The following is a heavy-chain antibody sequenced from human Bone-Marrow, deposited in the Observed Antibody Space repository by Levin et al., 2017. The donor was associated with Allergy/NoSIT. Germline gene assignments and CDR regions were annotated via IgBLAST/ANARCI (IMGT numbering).Heavy chain of an antibody. V-gene: IGHV3-15*01. CDR1: GFTFSDAP. CDR2: IKSKTDGGTT. CDR3: TTKTPGRYYYDSSGYYYG. Sequence: GESLKISCVGSGFTFSDAPMSWVRQAPGKGLEWVGRIKSKTDGGTTDHAAPVKGRLTMSRDDSKHTLYLQMNSLKTEDTAVYYCTTKTPGRYYYDSSGYYYGWGQGTLVTVSS. D-gene: IGHD3-22*01. J-gene: IGHJ4*02.